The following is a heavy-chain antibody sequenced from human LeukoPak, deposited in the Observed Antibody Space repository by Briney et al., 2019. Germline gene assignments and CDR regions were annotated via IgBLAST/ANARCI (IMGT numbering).Heavy chain of an antibody. CDR1: DGSITNYD. V-gene: IGHV4-59*01. CDR3: ARDTTIFGVANNWFDP. CDR2: IHYSGSA. J-gene: IGHJ5*02. D-gene: IGHD3-3*01. Sequence: PSETLSLTCTVSDGSITNYDWSWVRQPPGKGPEFIGYIHYSGSANYNPSLRSRVTISIDTSKKRFFLKLRSVTAADTAVYYCARDTTIFGVANNWFDPWGQGTLVTVSS.